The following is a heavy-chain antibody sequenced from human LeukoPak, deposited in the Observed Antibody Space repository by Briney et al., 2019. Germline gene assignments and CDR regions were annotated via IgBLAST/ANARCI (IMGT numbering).Heavy chain of an antibody. Sequence: PGGSLRLSCVVSGVTFSQSWMHWVRQAPGKGLEWVSAISGSGGSTYYADSVKGRFTISRDNSKNTLYLQMNSLRAEDTAVYYCAKDKPDSYDAFDIWGQGTMVTVSS. CDR3: AKDKPDSYDAFDI. V-gene: IGHV3-23*01. CDR1: GVTFSQSW. J-gene: IGHJ3*02. D-gene: IGHD5-18*01. CDR2: ISGSGGST.